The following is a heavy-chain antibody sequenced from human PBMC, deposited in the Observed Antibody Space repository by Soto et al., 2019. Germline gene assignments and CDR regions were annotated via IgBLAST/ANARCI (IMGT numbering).Heavy chain of an antibody. V-gene: IGHV3-23*01. CDR1: GFTFSSYA. D-gene: IGHD6-13*01. J-gene: IGHJ3*02. CDR3: ATAGYSSKPGSCASRSQTPGAFDI. CDR2: ISGSGGST. Sequence: GGSLRLSCAASGFTFSSYAMSWVRQAPGKGLEWVSAISGSGGSTYYADSGKGSFTISRDNSKDTLYLQMNSLRAEDTAVYYCATAGYSSKPGSCASRSQTPGAFDIWGQGTMVTVSS.